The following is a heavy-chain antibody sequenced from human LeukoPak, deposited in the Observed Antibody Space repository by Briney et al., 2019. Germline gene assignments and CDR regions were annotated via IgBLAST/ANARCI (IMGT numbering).Heavy chain of an antibody. J-gene: IGHJ4*02. V-gene: IGHV3-30*18. D-gene: IGHD6-13*01. CDR3: AKDAPLRPPPHSRGYYFDY. CDR2: ISYDGSNK. CDR1: GFTFSSYG. Sequence: GGSLRLSCAASGFTFSSYGMHWVRQAPGKGLEWVAVISYDGSNKYYADSVKGRFTISRDNSKNTLYLQMNSLRAEDTAVYYCAKDAPLRPPPHSRGYYFDYWGQGTLVTVSS.